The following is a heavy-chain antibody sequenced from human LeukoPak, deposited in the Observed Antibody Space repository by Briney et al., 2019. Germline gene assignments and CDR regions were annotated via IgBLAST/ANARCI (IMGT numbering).Heavy chain of an antibody. CDR2: ISSSSSYI. D-gene: IGHD2-15*01. J-gene: IGHJ4*02. V-gene: IGHV3-21*01. CDR1: GFSFRSYG. CDR3: ARDQSSCYSCGDEPPFDY. Sequence: GGSLRLSCATSGFSFRSYGMHWVRQAPGKGLEWVSSISSSSSYIYYADSVKGRFTISRDNAKNSLYLQMNSLRAEDTAVYYCARDQSSCYSCGDEPPFDYWGQGTLVTVSS.